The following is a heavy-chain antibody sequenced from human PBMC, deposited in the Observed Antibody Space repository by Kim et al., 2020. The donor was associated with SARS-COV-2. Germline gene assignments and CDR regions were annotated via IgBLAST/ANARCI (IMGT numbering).Heavy chain of an antibody. Sequence: GESLKISCKGSGYSFTSYWIGWVRQMPGKGLEWMGIIYPGDSDTRYSPSFQGQVTISADKSISTAYLQWSSLKASDTAMYYCARHGSGFGELPGVYYYGMDVWGQGTTVTVSS. CDR3: ARHGSGFGELPGVYYYGMDV. J-gene: IGHJ6*02. CDR2: IYPGDSDT. CDR1: GYSFTSYW. V-gene: IGHV5-51*01. D-gene: IGHD3-10*01.